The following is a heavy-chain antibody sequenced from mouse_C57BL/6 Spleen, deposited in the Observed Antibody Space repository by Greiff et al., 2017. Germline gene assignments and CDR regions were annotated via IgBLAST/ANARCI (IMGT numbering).Heavy chain of an antibody. CDR1: GFTFSDFY. D-gene: IGHD2-2*01. J-gene: IGHJ2*01. CDR2: SRNKANDYTT. CDR3: ARGLGYYFDY. V-gene: IGHV7-1*01. Sequence: EVQRVESGGGLVQSGRSLRLSCATSGFTFSDFYMEWVRQAPGKGLEWIAASRNKANDYTTEYSASVKGRFIVSRDTSQSILYRQMNALIAEDTAIYYCARGLGYYFDYWGQGTTLTVSS.